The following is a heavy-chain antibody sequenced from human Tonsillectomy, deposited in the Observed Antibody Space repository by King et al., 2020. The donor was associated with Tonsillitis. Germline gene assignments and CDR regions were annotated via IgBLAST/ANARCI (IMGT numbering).Heavy chain of an antibody. CDR3: VRGGWGAFDI. CDR1: GGTFSSYT. J-gene: IGHJ3*02. Sequence: QLVQSGAEVKKPGSSVKVSCRASGGTFSSYTISWVRQAPGQGLEWMGGIIPIFGTANYTQKFQGRVTITADESTSTAYMEMSSLRSDDTAVYYCVRGGWGAFDIWGQGTMVTVSS. V-gene: IGHV1-69*12. D-gene: IGHD3-10*01. CDR2: IIPIFGTA.